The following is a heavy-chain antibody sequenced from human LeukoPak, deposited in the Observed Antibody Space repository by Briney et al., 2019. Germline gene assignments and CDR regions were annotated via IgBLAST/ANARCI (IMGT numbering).Heavy chain of an antibody. CDR3: ARHRGENQNFDY. CDR1: GGSISSYC. J-gene: IGHJ4*02. D-gene: IGHD5-24*01. Sequence: SETLSLTCTVSGGSISSYCWSWIRQPPGKGLEWIGYISYSGSTSYNPSLKSRVTISVDTSKNQFSLKLGSVTAADTAVYYCARHRGENQNFDYWGQGTLVTVSS. CDR2: ISYSGST. V-gene: IGHV4-59*08.